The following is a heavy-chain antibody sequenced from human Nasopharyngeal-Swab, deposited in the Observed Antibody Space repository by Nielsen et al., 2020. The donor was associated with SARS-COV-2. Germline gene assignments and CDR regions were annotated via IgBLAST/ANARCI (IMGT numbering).Heavy chain of an antibody. CDR2: VSEDGSST. Sequence: GRSLRLSCAAFGFTFSNDAMHWVRQAPGKGLEWVGIVSEDGSSTSYADSVKGRFTISRDNSKNTLFLQMSSVRVEDTAVYYCARAGTPIVGYYYYMDVWGIGATVIVSS. CDR3: ARAGTPIVGYYYYMDV. J-gene: IGHJ6*03. D-gene: IGHD2-21*01. CDR1: GFTFSNDA. V-gene: IGHV3-30-3*01.